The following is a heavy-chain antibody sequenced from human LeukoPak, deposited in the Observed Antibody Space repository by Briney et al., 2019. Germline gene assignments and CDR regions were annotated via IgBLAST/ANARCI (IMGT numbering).Heavy chain of an antibody. CDR1: GFTFSSYA. Sequence: GGSLRLSCAASGFTFSSYAMSWVRQTPGKGLEWVSAISGSGGSTYYADSVKGRFTISRDNAKNSLYLQMNSLRAEDTAVYYCARDQGGYNPELLGYWGQGTLVTVSS. CDR3: ARDQGGYNPELLGY. D-gene: IGHD5-24*01. J-gene: IGHJ4*02. V-gene: IGHV3-23*01. CDR2: ISGSGGST.